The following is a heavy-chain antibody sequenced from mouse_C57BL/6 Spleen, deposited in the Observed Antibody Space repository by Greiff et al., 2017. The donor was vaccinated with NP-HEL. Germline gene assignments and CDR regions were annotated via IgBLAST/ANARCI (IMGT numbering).Heavy chain of an antibody. CDR2: INPSNGGT. D-gene: IGHD1-1*01. CDR1: GFNIKDDY. V-gene: IGHV1-53*01. J-gene: IGHJ4*01. CDR3: ARYYYGSSYYYYAMDY. Sequence: VQLQQSGAELVRPGASVKLSCTASGFNIKDDYMHWVKQRPGQGLEWIGNINPSNGGTNYNEKFKSKATLTVDKSSSTAYMQLSSLTSEDSAVYYCARYYYGSSYYYYAMDYWGQGTSVTVSS.